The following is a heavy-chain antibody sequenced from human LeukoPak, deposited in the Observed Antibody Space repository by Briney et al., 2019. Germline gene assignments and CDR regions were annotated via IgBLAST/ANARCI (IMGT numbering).Heavy chain of an antibody. V-gene: IGHV3-23*01. CDR3: ARDKMVVVVSTTLPDM. CDR1: GFTFSNYV. J-gene: IGHJ3*02. Sequence: GGSLRLSCAASGFTFSNYVMSWVRQAPGKGPEWVSAISGSGGSTFYADSVQGRLTISRDNSKNTLYLQLNSLRVEDTAVYYCARDKMVVVVSTTLPDMWGQGTMVTVSS. D-gene: IGHD2-15*01. CDR2: ISGSGGST.